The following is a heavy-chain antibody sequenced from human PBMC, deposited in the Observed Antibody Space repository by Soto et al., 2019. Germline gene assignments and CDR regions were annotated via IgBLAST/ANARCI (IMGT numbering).Heavy chain of an antibody. V-gene: IGHV3-7*01. CDR2: IKQDGSEK. CDR3: ARDDAIFGVVTPSYFDY. J-gene: IGHJ4*02. CDR1: GFTFSSYW. D-gene: IGHD3-3*01. Sequence: PGGSLRLSCAASGFTFSSYWMSWVRQAPGKGLEWVANIKQDGSEKYYVDSVKGRFTISRDNAKNSLYLQMNSLRAEDTAVYYCARDDAIFGVVTPSYFDYWGQGTLVTVSS.